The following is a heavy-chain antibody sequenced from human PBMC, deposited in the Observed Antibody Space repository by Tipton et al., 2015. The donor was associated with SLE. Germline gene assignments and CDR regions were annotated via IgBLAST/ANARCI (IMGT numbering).Heavy chain of an antibody. Sequence: TLSLTCTVSGGSINSYYWSWIRQPPGKGLEWVGYIYYSGSTYNNPSLKSRVTISVDTSKNQFSLKLSSVTAADTAVYYCARDTAHYGSGDGAFDIWGQGTMVTVSS. D-gene: IGHD3-10*01. J-gene: IGHJ3*02. CDR3: ARDTAHYGSGDGAFDI. V-gene: IGHV4-59*12. CDR1: GGSINSYY. CDR2: IYYSGST.